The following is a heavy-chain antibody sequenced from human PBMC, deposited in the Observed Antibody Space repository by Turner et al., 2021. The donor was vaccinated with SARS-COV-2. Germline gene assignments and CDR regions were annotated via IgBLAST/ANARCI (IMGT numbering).Heavy chain of an antibody. D-gene: IGHD1-26*01. CDR2: TSYDGSDK. J-gene: IGHJ6*02. V-gene: IGHV3-30*03. CDR3: ARDRIIWDRGVYYYYGMDV. CDR1: GFTFSSYG. Sequence: QVQLVESGGGVVQPGRSLRLSCAASGFTFSSYGMHWVRQAPGKGLEWVAVTSYDGSDKNYADSVKGRFTISRDNSKNTLYLQVNSLRAEDTAVYYCARDRIIWDRGVYYYYGMDVWGQGTTVTVSS.